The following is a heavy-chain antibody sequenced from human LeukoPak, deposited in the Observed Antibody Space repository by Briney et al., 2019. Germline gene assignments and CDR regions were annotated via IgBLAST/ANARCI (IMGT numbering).Heavy chain of an antibody. CDR3: ARSMDIVVEVAATPADY. CDR2: ISAYSGNT. V-gene: IGHV1-18*01. CDR1: GYTFTNYG. J-gene: IGHJ4*02. D-gene: IGHD2-15*01. Sequence: ASVKVSCKASGYTFTNYGISWVRQAPGQGLEWMGWISAYSGNTNYAQKLQGRVTMTTDTSTSTAYMELRSLRSDDTAVYYCARSMDIVVEVAATPADYWGQGTQVTVSS.